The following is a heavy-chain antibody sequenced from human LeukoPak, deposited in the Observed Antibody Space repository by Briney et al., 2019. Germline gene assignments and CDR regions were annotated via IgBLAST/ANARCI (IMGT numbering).Heavy chain of an antibody. D-gene: IGHD2-2*01. CDR1: GFTFSSYS. J-gene: IGHJ3*02. CDR3: ATDIAVVPAAALNDAFDI. V-gene: IGHV3-21*01. CDR2: ISSSSSYI. Sequence: GGSLRLSCAASGFTFSSYSMNWVRQAPGKGLEWVSSISSSSSYIYYADSVKGRFTISRDNAKNSLYLQMNSLRAEDTAVYYCATDIAVVPAAALNDAFDIWGQGTMVTVSS.